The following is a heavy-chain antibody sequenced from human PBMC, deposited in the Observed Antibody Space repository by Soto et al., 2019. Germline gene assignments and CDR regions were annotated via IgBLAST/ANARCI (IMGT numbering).Heavy chain of an antibody. V-gene: IGHV3-23*01. D-gene: IGHD1-1*01. CDR3: AKATGTTLY. Sequence: EVQLLVSGGGLVQPGGSLRLSCGASGFTFSSYAMTWVRQGPGKGLEWVSGSGSGGRGFYSDSVKGRFTISRDNSRNTLYLQLHSLRVDDTAGYFCAKATGTTLYWGQGTLVTVSS. CDR1: GFTFSSYA. CDR2: SGSGGRG. J-gene: IGHJ4*02.